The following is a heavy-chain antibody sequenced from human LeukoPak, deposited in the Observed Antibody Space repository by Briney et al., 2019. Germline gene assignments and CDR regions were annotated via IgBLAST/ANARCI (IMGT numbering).Heavy chain of an antibody. CDR2: INHSGST. V-gene: IGHV4-34*01. CDR1: GGSFSGYY. D-gene: IGHD6-6*01. Sequence: SETLSLTCAVYGGSFSGYYWSWIRQPPGKGLEWIGEINHSGSTNYNPSLKSRVTISVDTSKNQFSLKLSSVTAADTAVYYCAMHQAARHIAGFDPWGQGTLVTVSS. J-gene: IGHJ5*02. CDR3: AMHQAARHIAGFDP.